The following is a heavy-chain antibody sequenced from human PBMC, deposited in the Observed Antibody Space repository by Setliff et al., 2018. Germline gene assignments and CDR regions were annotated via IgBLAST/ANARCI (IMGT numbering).Heavy chain of an antibody. Sequence: GASVKVSCKASGYAFSSYYMYWVRQAPGQGLDWMGTINTGGGSASIVDQFRGRVTMTRDTSITTFYMELSRLKSDDSAVYYCAISTLSICSGGSCPNAFDVWGQGTMVTVSS. CDR1: GYAFSSYY. CDR3: AISTLSICSGGSCPNAFDV. D-gene: IGHD2-15*01. V-gene: IGHV1-46*01. CDR2: INTGGGSA. J-gene: IGHJ3*01.